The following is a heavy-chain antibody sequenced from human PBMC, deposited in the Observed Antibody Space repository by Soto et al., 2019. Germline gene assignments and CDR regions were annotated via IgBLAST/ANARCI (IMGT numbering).Heavy chain of an antibody. V-gene: IGHV3-23*01. J-gene: IGHJ4*02. CDR1: GFTFSSYA. Sequence: GGSLRLSCASSGFTFSSYAMSWVRQAPGKGLEWVSAISGSGGSTYYADSVKGRFTISRDNSKNTLYLQMNSLRAEDTAVYYCAKDQGSSSWFDYWGQGTLVTVSS. D-gene: IGHD6-13*01. CDR3: AKDQGSSSWFDY. CDR2: ISGSGGST.